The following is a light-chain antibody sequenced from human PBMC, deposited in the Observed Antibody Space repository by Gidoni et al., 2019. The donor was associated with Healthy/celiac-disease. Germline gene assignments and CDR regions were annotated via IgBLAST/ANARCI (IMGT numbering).Light chain of an antibody. V-gene: IGKV1-5*03. CDR2: KAS. J-gene: IGKJ1*01. Sequence: IKMTQSPSTLSASVGERVTITCRASQSISSWLAWYQQKPGKAPKLLIYKASSLESGVPSRFSGSGSGTEFTLTISSLQPDDFATYYCQQYNSYSETFGQGTKVEIK. CDR3: QQYNSYSET. CDR1: QSISSW.